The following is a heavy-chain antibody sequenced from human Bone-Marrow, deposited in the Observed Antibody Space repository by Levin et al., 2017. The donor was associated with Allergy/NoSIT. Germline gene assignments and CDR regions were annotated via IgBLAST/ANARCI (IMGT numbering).Heavy chain of an antibody. Sequence: GGSLRLSCAASGFIFEDYAMHWVRQVPGKGLEWVAGISWNSGGIGYADSVKGRFTISRDNTKNSLSLQMNRLRAEDTALYYCTKDMWAGTTVLPGDTFYIWGQGTMVTVSS. CDR2: ISWNSGGI. J-gene: IGHJ3*02. D-gene: IGHD4-17*01. V-gene: IGHV3-9*01. CDR3: TKDMWAGTTVLPGDTFYI. CDR1: GFIFEDYA.